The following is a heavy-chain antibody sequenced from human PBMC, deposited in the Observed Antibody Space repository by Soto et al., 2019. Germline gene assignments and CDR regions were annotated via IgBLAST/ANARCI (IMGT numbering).Heavy chain of an antibody. CDR2: VKPDGSAT. J-gene: IGHJ6*02. D-gene: IGHD3-22*01. CDR1: GFTFHYYW. CDR3: ARDRERVTVNGGIALGAMQV. V-gene: IGHV3-7*03. Sequence: PVGSLRLSRAASGFTFHYYWMTWVRQAPGKGLEWVANVKPDGSATFYADSLKGRFTVSRDNANNSVSLQMHSLRADDTAVYYCARDRERVTVNGGIALGAMQVWGHGTTVTVSS.